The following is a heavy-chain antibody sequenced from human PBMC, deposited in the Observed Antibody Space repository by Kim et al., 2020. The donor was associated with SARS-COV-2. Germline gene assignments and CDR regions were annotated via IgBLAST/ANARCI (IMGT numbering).Heavy chain of an antibody. CDR2: ISHSGST. CDR3: ARDRGRTGYASSSDY. CDR1: GYSISSSYY. J-gene: IGHJ4*02. Sequence: SETLSLTCTVSGYSISSSYYWGWIRQPPGRGLEWIGTISHSGSTYYNPALKSRVTIALDSSKNQFFLRLSSVTAADTAVYYCARDRGRTGYASSSDYWGQGTLVTVSS. D-gene: IGHD2-15*01. V-gene: IGHV4-38-2*02.